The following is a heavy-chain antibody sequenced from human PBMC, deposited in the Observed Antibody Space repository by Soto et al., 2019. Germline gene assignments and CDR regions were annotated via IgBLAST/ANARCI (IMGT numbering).Heavy chain of an antibody. J-gene: IGHJ3*02. Sequence: QITLKESGPTLVKPTQTLTLTCTFSGFSLSTSGVGVGWIRQPPGEALEWIALIYWNDDERYSPSLKSRLTITKDTSKTQVVITMTNMHPVHTATYFCARRRTVVPLAFDIWGQGTIITVAS. V-gene: IGHV2-5*01. D-gene: IGHD3-10*01. CDR1: GFSLSTSGVG. CDR3: ARRRTVVPLAFDI. CDR2: IYWNDDE.